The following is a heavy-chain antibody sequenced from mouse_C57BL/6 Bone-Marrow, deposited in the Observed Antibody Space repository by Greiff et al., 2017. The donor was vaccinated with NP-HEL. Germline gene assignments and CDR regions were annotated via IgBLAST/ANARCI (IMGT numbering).Heavy chain of an antibody. J-gene: IGHJ1*03. CDR1: GYSFTDYN. CDR3: ARISSRGSSPYWYFDV. D-gene: IGHD1-1*01. Sequence: VQLQQSGPELVKPGASVKISCKASGYSFTDYNMNWVKQSNGKRLEWIGVINPNYGTTSYNQKFKGKATLTVDQSSSTAYMQLNSLTSEDSAVYYCARISSRGSSPYWYFDVWGTGTTVTVSS. V-gene: IGHV1-39*01. CDR2: INPNYGTT.